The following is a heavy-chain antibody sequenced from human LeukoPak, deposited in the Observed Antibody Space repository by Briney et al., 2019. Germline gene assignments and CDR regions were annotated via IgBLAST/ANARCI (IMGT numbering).Heavy chain of an antibody. Sequence: GGSLRLSCATSGFTFSDYSMNWVRQAPVKGLEWISNIRGSGPGSGSGTYYADSVKGRFIISRDTAKNSVYLQMNSLRAEDSAFYYCARDLNWGFDYWGQGAPVTVSS. D-gene: IGHD7-27*01. J-gene: IGHJ4*02. CDR3: ARDLNWGFDY. CDR1: GFTFSDYS. V-gene: IGHV3-48*04. CDR2: IRGSGPGSGSGT.